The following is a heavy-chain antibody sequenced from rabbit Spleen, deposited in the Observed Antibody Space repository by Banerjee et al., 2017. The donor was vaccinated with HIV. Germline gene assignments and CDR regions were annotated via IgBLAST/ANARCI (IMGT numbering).Heavy chain of an antibody. J-gene: IGHJ3*01. D-gene: IGHD4-2*01. CDR2: INAVTGKA. CDR3: ARDAAGREDFNL. CDR1: GFSFSSSYY. V-gene: IGHV1S40*01. Sequence: QSLEESGGGLVQPGTSLTLTCTASGFSFSSSYYMCWVRQAPGKGLEWIACINAVTGKAVYANWAKGRSTFSKTSSTTVTLQMTSLTAADTATYFCARDAAGREDFNLWGQGTLVTVS.